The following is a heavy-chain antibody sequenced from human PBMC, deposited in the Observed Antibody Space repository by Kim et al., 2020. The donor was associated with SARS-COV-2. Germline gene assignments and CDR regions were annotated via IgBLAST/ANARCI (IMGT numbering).Heavy chain of an antibody. D-gene: IGHD4-17*01. V-gene: IGHV1-46*01. CDR1: GYTFTSYY. Sequence: ASVKVSCKASGYTFTSYYMHWVRQAPGQGLEWMGIINPSGGSTSYAQKFQGRVTMTRDTSTSTVYMELSSLRSEDTAVYYCARDHPPDYGEQGHAFDIWGQGTMVTVSS. CDR3: ARDHPPDYGEQGHAFDI. J-gene: IGHJ3*02. CDR2: INPSGGST.